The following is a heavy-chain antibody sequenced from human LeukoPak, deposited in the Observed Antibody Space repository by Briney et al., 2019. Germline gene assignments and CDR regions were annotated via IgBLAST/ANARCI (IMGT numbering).Heavy chain of an antibody. J-gene: IGHJ3*02. Sequence: SETLSLTCTVSGGSISSSSYCWGWIRQPPGKGLEWIGSIYYSGSTYYNPSLKSRVTISVDTSKNQFSLKLSSVTAADTAVYYCARDLSGRDHDAFDIWGQGTMVTVSS. CDR1: GGSISSSSYC. CDR3: ARDLSGRDHDAFDI. V-gene: IGHV4-39*02. CDR2: IYYSGST. D-gene: IGHD5-12*01.